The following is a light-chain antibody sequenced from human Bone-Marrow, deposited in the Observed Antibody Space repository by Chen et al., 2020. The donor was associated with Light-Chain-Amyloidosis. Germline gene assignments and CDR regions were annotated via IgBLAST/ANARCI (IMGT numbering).Light chain of an antibody. CDR1: SSDVGGDNH. CDR2: EVT. J-gene: IGLJ1*01. V-gene: IGLV2-14*01. Sequence: QSALTQPASVSGSPGQSITISCTGTSSDVGGDNHVSWYQQHPDKAPKLMIYEVTNRPSWVPDRFGGSKSDNTASLTIAGIQTEDEADYFCSSYSITNTLVVGSGARVTVL. CDR3: SSYSITNTLV.